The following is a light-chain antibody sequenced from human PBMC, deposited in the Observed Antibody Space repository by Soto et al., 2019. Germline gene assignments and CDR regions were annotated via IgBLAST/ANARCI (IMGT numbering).Light chain of an antibody. CDR3: QQFSTYLLP. CDR2: DGS. CDR1: QDISSY. Sequence: DSQWTQYQSFLSASVGDRVTITCRASQDISSYLAWYQQKPGKAPKLLISDGSTLQSGVPLRFSGSGSGIEFTLTITSLQPEDFATYYCQQFSTYLLPFGGGTKVAIK. J-gene: IGKJ4*01. V-gene: IGKV1-9*01.